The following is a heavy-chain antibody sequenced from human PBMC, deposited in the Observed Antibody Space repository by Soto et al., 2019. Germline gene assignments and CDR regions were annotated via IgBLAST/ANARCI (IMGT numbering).Heavy chain of an antibody. CDR2: ISSGSEYI. CDR3: ARDRYSYYDFWSGSLPYYYFGMDV. Sequence: GGSLRLSCVASGFTFSTTGMNWVRQPPGRGLEWVSTISSGSEYIFYEDSLKGRLTIPRDNAKNSLYLQMNSLRAEDTAVYYCARDRYSYYDFWSGSLPYYYFGMDVWGQGTTVTVS. CDR1: GFTFSTTG. J-gene: IGHJ6*02. V-gene: IGHV3-21*01. D-gene: IGHD3-3*01.